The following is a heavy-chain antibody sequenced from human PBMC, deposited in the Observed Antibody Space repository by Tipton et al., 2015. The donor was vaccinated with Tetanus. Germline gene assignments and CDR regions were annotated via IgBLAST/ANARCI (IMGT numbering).Heavy chain of an antibody. CDR1: GFTFSSYY. D-gene: IGHD1-1*01. CDR3: TRDGHRWNFDY. CDR2: INGAGSDT. J-gene: IGHJ4*02. V-gene: IGHV3-74*01. Sequence: EASGFTFSSYYIHWVRQAPGKGLVWVSRINGAGSDTIYADSVKGRFSISRDNAKNTLYLQMNSLRADDTAVYYCTRDGHRWNFDYWGQGTLVTVSS.